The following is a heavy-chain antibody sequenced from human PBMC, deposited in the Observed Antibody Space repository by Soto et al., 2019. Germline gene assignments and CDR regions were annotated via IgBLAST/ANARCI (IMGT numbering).Heavy chain of an antibody. V-gene: IGHV1-18*01. CDR1: GYTFTNFG. CDR2: ISAYNGNT. D-gene: IGHD3-16*01. CDR3: ARGGTPIDS. Sequence: QVQLVQSGAEVKKPGASVKVSCKASGYTFTNFGISWVRQAPGQGLEWMGWISAYNGNTNYTQKSQGRVTMTTDTTTSTANMEVMSLRFDDTAVYYCARGGTPIDSGGQGTLVTVSS. J-gene: IGHJ4*02.